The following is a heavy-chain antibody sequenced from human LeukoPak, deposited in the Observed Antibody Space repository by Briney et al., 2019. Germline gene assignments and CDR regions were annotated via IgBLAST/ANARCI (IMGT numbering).Heavy chain of an antibody. V-gene: IGHV3-23*01. CDR1: GFTFSTFA. CDR3: ATYRQVLLPFES. D-gene: IGHD2-8*02. CDR2: IFPSGGEI. J-gene: IGHJ4*02. Sequence: GGSLRLSCAASGFTFSTFAMIWVRQPPGKGLEWVSSIFPSGGEIHYADSVRGRFTISRDNSKSTLSLQMNSLRAEDTAIYYCATYRQVLLPFESWGKGTLVTVSS.